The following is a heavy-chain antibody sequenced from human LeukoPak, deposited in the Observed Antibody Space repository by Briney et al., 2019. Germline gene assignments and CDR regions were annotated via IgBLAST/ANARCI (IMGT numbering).Heavy chain of an antibody. CDR2: IIPIVGTA. CDR3: ARGITVVRGVIKGGMDV. Sequence: SVKVSCKASGGTFSTYYAISWVRQAPGQGLEWMGRIIPIVGTANYAQKFQGRVTITADKSTATVYMGLSSLRSGDTAVYYCARGITVVRGVIKGGMDVWGQGTTVTVSS. D-gene: IGHD3-10*01. V-gene: IGHV1-69*04. J-gene: IGHJ6*02. CDR1: GGTFSTYYA.